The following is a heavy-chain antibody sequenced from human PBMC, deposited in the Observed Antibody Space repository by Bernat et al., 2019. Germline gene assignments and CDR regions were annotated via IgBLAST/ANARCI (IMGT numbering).Heavy chain of an antibody. Sequence: QVQLVESGGGVVQPGRSLRLSCAASGFTFSSYGMHWVRQAPGKGLEWVAVISYDGSNNYYADSVKGRFTISRDNSKNTLYLQMNSLRAEDTAVYYCAKERLDYWGQGTLVTVSS. J-gene: IGHJ4*02. CDR3: AKERLDY. D-gene: IGHD6-25*01. V-gene: IGHV3-30*18. CDR1: GFTFSSYG. CDR2: ISYDGSNN.